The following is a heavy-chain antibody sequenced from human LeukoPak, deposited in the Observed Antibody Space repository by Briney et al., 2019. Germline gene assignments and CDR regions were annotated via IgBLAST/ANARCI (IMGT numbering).Heavy chain of an antibody. J-gene: IGHJ4*02. CDR3: AREKVDTAMATIDY. D-gene: IGHD5-18*01. CDR2: INHSGST. CDR1: GGSISSGDYY. V-gene: IGHV4-39*07. Sequence: SETLSLTCTVSGGSISSGDYYWSWIRQPPGKGLEWIGEINHSGSTNYNPSLKSRVTISVDTSKNQFSLKLSSVTAADTAVYYCAREKVDTAMATIDYWGQGTLVTVSS.